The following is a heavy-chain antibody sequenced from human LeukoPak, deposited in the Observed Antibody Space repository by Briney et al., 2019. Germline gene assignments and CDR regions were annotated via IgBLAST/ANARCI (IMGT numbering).Heavy chain of an antibody. CDR2: ISGSGGST. CDR3: ASQFGIAARIYYYMDV. V-gene: IGHV3-23*01. D-gene: IGHD6-6*01. J-gene: IGHJ6*03. CDR1: GFTFSSYA. Sequence: GGSLRLSCAASGFTFSSYAMSWVRQAPGKGLEWVSAISGSGGSTYYADSVKGRFTISRDNSKNTLYLQMNSLRAEDTAVYYCASQFGIAARIYYYMDVWGKGTTVTVSS.